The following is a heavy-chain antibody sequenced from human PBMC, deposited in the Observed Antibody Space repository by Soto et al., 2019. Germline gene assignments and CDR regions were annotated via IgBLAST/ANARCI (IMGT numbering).Heavy chain of an antibody. J-gene: IGHJ5*02. CDR1: GGSISSGGYY. V-gene: IGHV4-31*01. CDR2: IYYSGST. CDR3: ARVVVVAATLYSWFDP. Sequence: QVQLQESGPGLVKPSQTLSLTCTVSGGSISSGGYYWSWIRQHPGKGLEWIGYIYYSGSTYYNPSLKSLVTISVDTSKNQFSLKLSSVTAADTAVYYCARVVVVAATLYSWFDPWGQGTLVTVSS. D-gene: IGHD2-15*01.